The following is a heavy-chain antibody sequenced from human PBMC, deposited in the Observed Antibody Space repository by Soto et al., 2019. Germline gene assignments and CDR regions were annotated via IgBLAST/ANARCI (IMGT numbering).Heavy chain of an antibody. CDR2: IYYSGST. Sequence: QVQLQESGPGLVKPSQTLSLTCTVSGGSISSGDYYWSWIRQPPGKGLEWIGYIYYSGSTYYNPSLKSRVTISVDTSKNQFSLKLSSVTAADTAVYYCARDPAHIVLVPAAPDVLGGGMDVWGQGTTVTVSS. V-gene: IGHV4-30-4*01. CDR1: GGSISSGDYY. D-gene: IGHD2-2*01. J-gene: IGHJ6*02. CDR3: ARDPAHIVLVPAAPDVLGGGMDV.